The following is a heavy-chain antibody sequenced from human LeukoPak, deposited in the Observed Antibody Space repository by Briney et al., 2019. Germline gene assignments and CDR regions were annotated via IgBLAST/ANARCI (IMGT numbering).Heavy chain of an antibody. D-gene: IGHD2-21*02. CDR1: GFTFDDYG. Sequence: GGSLRLSCAASGFTFDDYGMSWVRQAPGKGLEWVSGINWNGGSTGYADSVKGRFTISRDNAKNSLYLQMNSLRAEDTAVYYCAKDEYCGGDCYIQHWGQGTLVTVSS. V-gene: IGHV3-20*04. CDR2: INWNGGST. CDR3: AKDEYCGGDCYIQH. J-gene: IGHJ1*01.